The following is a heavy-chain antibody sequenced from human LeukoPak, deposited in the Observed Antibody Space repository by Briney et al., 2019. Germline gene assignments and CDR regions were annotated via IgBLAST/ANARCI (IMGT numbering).Heavy chain of an antibody. CDR3: AVHKYYYDSSGYYARWWYFDL. V-gene: IGHV1-8*01. CDR1: GYTFTSYD. CDR2: MNPNGGNT. Sequence: ASVKVSCKASGYTFTSYDINWVRQATGQGLEWMGWMNPNGGNTGYAQKFQGRVTMTRNTSISTAYMELSSLRSEDTAVYYCAVHKYYYDSSGYYARWWYFDLWGRGTLVTVSS. D-gene: IGHD3-22*01. J-gene: IGHJ2*01.